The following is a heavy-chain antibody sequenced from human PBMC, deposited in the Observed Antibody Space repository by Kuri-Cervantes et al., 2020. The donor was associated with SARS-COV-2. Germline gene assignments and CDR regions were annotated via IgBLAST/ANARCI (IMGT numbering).Heavy chain of an antibody. V-gene: IGHV3-23*01. Sequence: GESLKISCAASGFTFSSYAMSWVRQAPGKGLEWVSAISGSGGSTYYADSVKGRFTISRDNSKNTLYLQMNSLRAEDTAVYYCAKTYYDFWSGYPGDYWGQGTLVPSPQ. CDR1: GFTFSSYA. CDR2: ISGSGGST. J-gene: IGHJ4*02. D-gene: IGHD3-3*01. CDR3: AKTYYDFWSGYPGDY.